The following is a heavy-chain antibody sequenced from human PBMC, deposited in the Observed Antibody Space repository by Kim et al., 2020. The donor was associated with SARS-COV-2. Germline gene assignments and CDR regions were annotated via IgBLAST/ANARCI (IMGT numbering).Heavy chain of an antibody. V-gene: IGHV4-39*01. CDR2: IYYSGST. CDR3: ARSSGWNWFDP. CDR1: GGSISSSSYY. Sequence: SETLSLTCTVSGGSISSSSYYWGWIRQPPGKGLEWIGSIYYSGSTYYNPSLKSRVTISVDTSKNQFSLKLSSVTAADTAVYYCARSSGWNWFDPWGQGTL. D-gene: IGHD6-19*01. J-gene: IGHJ5*02.